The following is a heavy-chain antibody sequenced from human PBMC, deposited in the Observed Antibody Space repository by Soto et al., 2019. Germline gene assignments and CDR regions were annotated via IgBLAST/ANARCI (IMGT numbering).Heavy chain of an antibody. CDR3: SRSGGYRPFDY. V-gene: IGHV3-49*03. D-gene: IGHD2-8*02. CDR2: IGSKLDGGTT. J-gene: IGHJ4*02. Sequence: GSLRLSCTASGFTFGDFAMSWFRQAPGKGLEWVSFIGSKLDGGTTEYGASVKGRVTISRDDSKRIAYLQMISLKTDDTGVYYCSRSGGYRPFDYWGQGALVTVSS. CDR1: GFTFGDFA.